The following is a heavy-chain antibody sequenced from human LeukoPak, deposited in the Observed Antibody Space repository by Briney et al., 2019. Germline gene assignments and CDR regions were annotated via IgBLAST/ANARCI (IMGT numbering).Heavy chain of an antibody. D-gene: IGHD3-22*01. Sequence: QPGGSLRLSCAASGFTFSSYGMHWVRQAPGKGLEWVAVIWYDGSNKYYADSVKGRFTISRDNSKNTLYLQMNSLRAEDTAVYHCARASYYSDPSGFYPIDYWGPGTLVAVSS. CDR3: ARASYYSDPSGFYPIDY. CDR2: IWYDGSNK. CDR1: GFTFSSYG. V-gene: IGHV3-33*01. J-gene: IGHJ4*02.